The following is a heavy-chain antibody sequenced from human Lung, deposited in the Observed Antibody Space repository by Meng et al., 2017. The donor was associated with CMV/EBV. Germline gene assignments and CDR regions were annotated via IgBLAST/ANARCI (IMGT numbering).Heavy chain of an antibody. V-gene: IGHV2-26*01. J-gene: IGHJ5*02. D-gene: IGHD3-16*01. CDR2: IFSNDDK. CDR1: GFSLSNARMG. CDR3: ARIWGAAPYNWFDP. Sequence: SGXXLVXPTATLTLTCTVSGFSLSNARMGVSWIRQPPGKALEWLAHIFSNDDKSYSTSLKSRLTISKDTSQRQVVLTMTNMDPVDTATYYCARIWGAAPYNWFDPXGQGXLITVSS.